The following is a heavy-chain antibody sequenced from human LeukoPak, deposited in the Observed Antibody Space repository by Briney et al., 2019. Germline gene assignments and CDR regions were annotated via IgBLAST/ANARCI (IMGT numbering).Heavy chain of an antibody. Sequence: GGSLRLSCAASGFTVSSNYMNWVRQAPGKGLEWVSSISSSSSYIYYADPVKGRFTISRDNAKNSLYLQMNSLRAEDTAVYYCARDRSYFDYWGQGTLVTVSS. CDR2: ISSSSSYI. CDR1: GFTVSSNY. V-gene: IGHV3-21*01. CDR3: ARDRSYFDY. J-gene: IGHJ4*02.